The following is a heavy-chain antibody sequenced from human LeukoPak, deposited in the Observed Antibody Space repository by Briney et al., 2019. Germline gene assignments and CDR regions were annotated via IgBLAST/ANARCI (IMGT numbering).Heavy chain of an antibody. J-gene: IGHJ4*02. V-gene: IGHV1-2*02. Sequence: ASVKVSCKASGYTFTVNYMHWVRQAPGQGLEWIGWINTNSGDTNYAQKLQGRITMTRDTSISTAYMELSRLTSGDTAVYYCARDFYYSGSGAFDLWGQGALVTVSS. D-gene: IGHD3-10*01. CDR3: ARDFYYSGSGAFDL. CDR1: GYTFTVNY. CDR2: INTNSGDT.